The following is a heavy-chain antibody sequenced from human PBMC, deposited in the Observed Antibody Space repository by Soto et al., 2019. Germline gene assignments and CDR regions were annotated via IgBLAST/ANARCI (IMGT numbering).Heavy chain of an antibody. Sequence: SETLSLTCTVSSGSISNNNFYWGWIRQAPGKGLEWIGNIHYSGSSSYNPSLKSRVTLSVGTSKNQFSLKLSSVTAADTAVYYCARRIVGAIKGFDYWGQGTLVTVSS. CDR2: IHYSGSS. CDR1: SGSISNNNFY. J-gene: IGHJ4*02. CDR3: ARRIVGAIKGFDY. V-gene: IGHV4-39*01. D-gene: IGHD1-26*01.